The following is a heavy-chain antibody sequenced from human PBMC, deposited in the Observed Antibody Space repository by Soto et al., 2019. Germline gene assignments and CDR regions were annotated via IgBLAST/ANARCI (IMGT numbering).Heavy chain of an antibody. Sequence: QVQLQQWGAGLLKLSETLSLTCAVYGGSFSGYYWSWIRQPPGKGLEWIGENNHSGSTIYNPSLTSRVTISVHTSMYHCSLNRRSGTAAYTAVYYCSGGRGRQQLVMIYYYGRVVWGQGTTVTVSS. CDR1: GGSFSGYY. J-gene: IGHJ6*02. V-gene: IGHV4-34*01. CDR2: NNHSGST. D-gene: IGHD6-13*01. CDR3: SGGRGRQQLVMIYYYGRVV.